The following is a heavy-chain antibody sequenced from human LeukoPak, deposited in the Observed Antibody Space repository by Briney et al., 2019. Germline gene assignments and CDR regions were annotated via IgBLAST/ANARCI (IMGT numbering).Heavy chain of an antibody. V-gene: IGHV4-61*02. CDR1: GGSISSGSYY. J-gene: IGHJ6*03. Sequence: PSQTLSLTCSVSGGSISSGSYYWSWIRQPAGTGLEWIGRIYTSGTTYYNPSLKSRVSISVDTSKNQFSLRLNSVTAADTAVYYCTRESGNTFVRGARYYSLYMDVWGTGTTVTVSS. CDR3: TRESGNTFVRGARYYSLYMDV. D-gene: IGHD3-10*01. CDR2: IYTSGTT.